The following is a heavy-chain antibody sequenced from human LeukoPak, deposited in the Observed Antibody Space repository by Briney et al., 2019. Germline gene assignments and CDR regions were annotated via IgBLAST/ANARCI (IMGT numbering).Heavy chain of an antibody. CDR3: ARGRPHGNDY. J-gene: IGHJ4*02. Sequence: GSLRLSCAASGFTFSSYWMSWVRQAPGKGLMWVSQINSDGSATSCADSVKGRFSISRDNAKNTLYLQMNSLRVEDTAVYYCARGRPHGNDYWGQGTLVTVSS. CDR2: INSDGSAT. D-gene: IGHD4-23*01. V-gene: IGHV3-74*01. CDR1: GFTFSSYW.